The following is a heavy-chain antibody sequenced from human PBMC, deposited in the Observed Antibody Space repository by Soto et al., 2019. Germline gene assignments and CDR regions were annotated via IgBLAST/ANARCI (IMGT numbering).Heavy chain of an antibody. Sequence: SAKVSWNASGYTFTGYDRHFVRQAPGQGLEWIGIINLSSGSTSYAQKFKGRVTVTRNTSTSTVYMELSSLRAEDTSVYYRARAFLGPGYAFDSWGQGTLVPVSS. CDR1: GYTFTGYD. CDR3: ARAFLGPGYAFDS. V-gene: IGHV1-46*01. J-gene: IGHJ3*02. CDR2: INLSSGST.